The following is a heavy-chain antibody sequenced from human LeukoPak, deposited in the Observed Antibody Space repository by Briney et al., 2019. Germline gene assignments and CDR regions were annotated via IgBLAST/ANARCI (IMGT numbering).Heavy chain of an antibody. J-gene: IGHJ4*02. D-gene: IGHD6-19*01. CDR1: GGSISSYY. V-gene: IGHV4-4*07. CDR3: ARLGGGWYYFDY. Sequence: PSETLSLTCTVSGGSISSYYWSWVRQPAGKGLEWIGCVYASGNTNYNPSLKGRVTMTVDTSKNQFSLKLSSVTAADTAVYYCARLGGGWYYFDYWGQGTLVTVSS. CDR2: VYASGNT.